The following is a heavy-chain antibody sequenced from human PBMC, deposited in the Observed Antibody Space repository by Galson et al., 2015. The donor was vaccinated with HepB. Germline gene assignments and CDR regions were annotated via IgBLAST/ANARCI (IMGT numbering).Heavy chain of an antibody. CDR2: ISYDATNK. CDR1: GFRFNSYG. CDR3: VKDGPYSTSRIHSNGFDD. V-gene: IGHV3-30*18. D-gene: IGHD2-15*01. J-gene: IGHJ6*02. Sequence: SLRLSCAGSGFRFNSYGIHWVRQSPGKGLEWISFISYDATNKYYTDSVKGRFSISRDNSKNTVSLQMHGLRPEDTAVYFCVKDGPYSTSRIHSNGFDDWSQRATVTVSS.